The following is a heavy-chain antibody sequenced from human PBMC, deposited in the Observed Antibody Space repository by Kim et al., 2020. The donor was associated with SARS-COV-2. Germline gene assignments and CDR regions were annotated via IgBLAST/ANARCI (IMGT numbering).Heavy chain of an antibody. CDR1: GGSISGYY. Sequence: SETLSLTCTVSGGSISGYYWTWIRQPPEKGLEWIGSIHYSGSTKYKNPSLESRVTLSVDTSKNQFSLKVSSVTAADTAVFYCARLTTVRGVIKPPYYYMDVWGKGTTVTVSS. J-gene: IGHJ6*03. D-gene: IGHD3-10*01. CDR3: ARLTTVRGVIKPPYYYMDV. V-gene: IGHV4-59*01. CDR2: IHYSGST.